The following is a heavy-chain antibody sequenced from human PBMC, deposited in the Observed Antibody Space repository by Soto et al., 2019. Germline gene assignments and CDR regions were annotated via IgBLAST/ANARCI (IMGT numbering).Heavy chain of an antibody. J-gene: IGHJ4*02. CDR3: ARGATVTQYDY. Sequence: SDTLSLTCTFSGVSVSSGSFYWAWIRQPPGKGLEWIGFGSYSGTTNYKPSLKSRVTISVDTSTSQISLKVSSLTAADTAVYYCARGATVTQYDYWGQGTLVNV. V-gene: IGHV4-61*01. D-gene: IGHD5-18*01. CDR1: GVSVSSGSFY. CDR2: GSYSGTT.